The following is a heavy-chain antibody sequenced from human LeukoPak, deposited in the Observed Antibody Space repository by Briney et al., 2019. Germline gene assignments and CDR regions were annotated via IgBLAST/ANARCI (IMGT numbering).Heavy chain of an antibody. J-gene: IGHJ4*02. CDR2: IWYDGSIQ. CDR1: GFTFSSYG. D-gene: IGHD2-15*01. CDR3: ARAGYCSGGSCYGSDY. V-gene: IGHV3-33*08. Sequence: PGGSLRLSCVVSGFTFSSYGMHWVRQAPGKGPEWVAAIWYDGSIQYYADSVKGRFTISRDNSKNTLYLQMDSLRAEDTAVYYCARAGYCSGGSCYGSDYWGQGTLVSVSS.